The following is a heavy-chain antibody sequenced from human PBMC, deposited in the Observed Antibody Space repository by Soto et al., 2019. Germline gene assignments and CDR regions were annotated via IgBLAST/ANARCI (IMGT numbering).Heavy chain of an antibody. Sequence: EVQLLESGGGLVQPGGSLRLSCAASGFTFSTYAMSWVRQAPGKGLAWVSSIDRNVGGSTNYAESVRGRFPISRDDSKDTLYVQMNSLRAEDTAVYYCVNLLAQRFDYWGQGTLVTVSS. J-gene: IGHJ4*02. V-gene: IGHV3-23*01. D-gene: IGHD2-2*01. CDR1: GFTFSTYA. CDR2: IDRNVGGST. CDR3: VNLLAQRFDY.